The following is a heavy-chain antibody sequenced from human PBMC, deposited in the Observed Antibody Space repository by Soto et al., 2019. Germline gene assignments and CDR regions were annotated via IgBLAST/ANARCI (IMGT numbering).Heavy chain of an antibody. Sequence: QVQLQQWGAGLLKPSETLSLTCAVYGGFVSSGSYYWSWIRQPPGKGLEWIGEMSHSGGTHFNPSLKSRVTISVDTTKNQFSLKMTSVTAAGTALYYCARVERGTATTVVDAFDIWDPGTMVSVSS. J-gene: IGHJ3*02. CDR3: ARVERGTATTVVDAFDI. D-gene: IGHD1-1*01. CDR2: MSHSGGT. V-gene: IGHV4-34*01. CDR1: GGFVSSGSYY.